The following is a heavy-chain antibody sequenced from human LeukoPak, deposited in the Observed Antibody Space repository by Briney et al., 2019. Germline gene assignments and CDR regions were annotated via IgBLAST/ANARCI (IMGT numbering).Heavy chain of an antibody. J-gene: IGHJ4*02. CDR3: AKDPRYSYGYHDY. D-gene: IGHD5-18*01. CDR1: GFTFSSYA. Sequence: GGSLRLSCAASGFTFSSYAMSWVRQAPGKGLEWVSAISGGGGSTYYADSVKGRFTISRDNSKNTLYLQMNSLRAEDTAVYYCAKDPRYSYGYHDYWGQGTLVTVSS. V-gene: IGHV3-23*01. CDR2: ISGGGGST.